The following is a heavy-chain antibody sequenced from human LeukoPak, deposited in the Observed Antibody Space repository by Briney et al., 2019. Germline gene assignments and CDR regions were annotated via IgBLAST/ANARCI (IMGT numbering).Heavy chain of an antibody. CDR1: GGTFSSYA. CDR3: ARDGITMIVGGY. Sequence: ASVKVSCKASGGTFSSYAISWVRQAPGQGLEWMGGIIPIFGTANYAQKFQGRVTINADKSTSTAYMELSSLRSEDTAVYHCARDGITMIVGGYWGQGTLVTVSS. J-gene: IGHJ4*02. D-gene: IGHD3-22*01. V-gene: IGHV1-69*06. CDR2: IIPIFGTA.